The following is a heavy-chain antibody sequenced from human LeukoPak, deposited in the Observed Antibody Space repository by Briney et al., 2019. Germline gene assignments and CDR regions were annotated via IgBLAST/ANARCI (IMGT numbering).Heavy chain of an antibody. CDR2: INPNSGGT. V-gene: IGHV1-2*02. J-gene: IGHJ4*02. CDR3: ARTTYDFWSGTVDY. D-gene: IGHD3-3*01. Sequence: AASVKVSCKASGYTFTGYYMHWVRQAPGQGLEWMGWINPNSGGTSYAQKFQGRVTMTRDTSISTAYMELSRLRSDDTAVYYCARTTYDFWSGTVDYWGQGTLVTVSS. CDR1: GYTFTGYY.